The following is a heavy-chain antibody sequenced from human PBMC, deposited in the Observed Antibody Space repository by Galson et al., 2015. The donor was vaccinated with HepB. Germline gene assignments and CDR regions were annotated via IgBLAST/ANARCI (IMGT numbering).Heavy chain of an antibody. D-gene: IGHD5-18*01. V-gene: IGHV3-7*01. CDR2: IKQDGSET. CDR1: GFTFSNYW. Sequence: SLRLSCAASGFTFSNYWMTWVRQAPGKGLEWVANIKQDGSETYYVDSVKGRFTISRDNAENSLYLQMNSLRAEDTAVYYCAIVSGYYYYYYGMDVWGQGTTVTVSS. J-gene: IGHJ6*02. CDR3: AIVSGYYYYYYGMDV.